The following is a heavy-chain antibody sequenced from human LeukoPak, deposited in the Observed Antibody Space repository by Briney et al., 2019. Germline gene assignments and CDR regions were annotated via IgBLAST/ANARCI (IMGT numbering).Heavy chain of an antibody. D-gene: IGHD3-22*01. CDR2: ISHDGSNR. J-gene: IGHJ4*02. V-gene: IGHV3-30*18. CDR1: GFTFSTYG. CDR3: AKDLYYDSSGPSV. Sequence: PGGSLRLPCAGSGFTFSTYGMHWVRQAPGKGLEWVAVISHDGSNRYYGDSVKGRFTISRDNSKNTLHLQMSSLRAEDTAVYYCAKDLYYDSSGPSVWGQGTLVTVSS.